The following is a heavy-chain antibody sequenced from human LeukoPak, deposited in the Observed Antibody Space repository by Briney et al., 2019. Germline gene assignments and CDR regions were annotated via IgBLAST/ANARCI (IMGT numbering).Heavy chain of an antibody. V-gene: IGHV1-69*13. Sequence: SVTVSFKAPGGTFISYAINWVRQAPGQGLEWMGGIIPIFGTANYAQKFQGRVTITADESTSTAYMELSSLRSEDTAVYYCASGIKGYCSSTSCLYYYYGMDVWGQGTTVTVSS. CDR2: IIPIFGTA. D-gene: IGHD2-2*01. J-gene: IGHJ6*02. CDR3: ASGIKGYCSSTSCLYYYYGMDV. CDR1: GGTFISYA.